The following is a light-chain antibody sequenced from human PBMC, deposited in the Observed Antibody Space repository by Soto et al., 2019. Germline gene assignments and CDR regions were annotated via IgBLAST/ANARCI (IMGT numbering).Light chain of an antibody. V-gene: IGKV4-1*01. CDR1: QSVLYSSNNKNY. CDR3: QQYYSTPFT. J-gene: IGKJ4*01. CDR2: WAS. Sequence: DIVMTQSPDSLAVSLGERATINCKSSQSVLYSSNNKNYLAWYQQKRGQPPKLLFYWASTRESGVPDRFSGSGSETDFTLTISSLQAEDVAVYYCQQYYSTPFTFCGGTKVEIK.